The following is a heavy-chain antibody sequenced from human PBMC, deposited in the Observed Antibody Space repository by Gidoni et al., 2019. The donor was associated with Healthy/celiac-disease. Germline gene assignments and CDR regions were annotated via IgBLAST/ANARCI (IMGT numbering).Heavy chain of an antibody. Sequence: SNMESTGSVKGRFTISRDNSKNTLYLQMNSLRAEDTAVYYCARGGYSSGWYLDYWGQGTLVTVSS. J-gene: IGHJ4*02. V-gene: IGHV3-33*01. CDR3: ARGGYSSGWYLDY. D-gene: IGHD6-19*01. CDR2: SNM.